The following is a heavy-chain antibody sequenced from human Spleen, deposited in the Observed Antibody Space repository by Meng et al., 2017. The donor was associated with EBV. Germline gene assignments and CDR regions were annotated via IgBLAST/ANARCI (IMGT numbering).Heavy chain of an antibody. D-gene: IGHD3-10*01. CDR3: ASESGRGFTPDY. CDR2: LIPLSDAP. V-gene: IGHV1-69*13. CDR1: GYTFTSSD. J-gene: IGHJ4*02. Sequence: QVQLVQSGAEVKEPGASVKVSCKASGYTFTSSDISWVRQAPGQGLEWMGGLIPLSDAPHYAQKFQGRVTITADESTSTHYLDLSGLRAEDTAVYYCASESGRGFTPDYWGQGTLVTVSS.